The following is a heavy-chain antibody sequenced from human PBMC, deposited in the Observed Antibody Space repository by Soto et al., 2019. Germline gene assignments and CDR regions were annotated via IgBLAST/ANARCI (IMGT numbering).Heavy chain of an antibody. D-gene: IGHD2-2*02. CDR2: IYYSGST. CDR1: GGPISSYY. Sequence: PSETLSLTCTVSGGPISSYYWSWIRQPPGKGLEWIGYIYYSGSTNYNPSLKSRVTISVDTSKNQFSLKLSSVTAADTAVYYCAREVPDTDLFDYWGQGTLVTVSS. J-gene: IGHJ4*02. CDR3: AREVPDTDLFDY. V-gene: IGHV4-59*01.